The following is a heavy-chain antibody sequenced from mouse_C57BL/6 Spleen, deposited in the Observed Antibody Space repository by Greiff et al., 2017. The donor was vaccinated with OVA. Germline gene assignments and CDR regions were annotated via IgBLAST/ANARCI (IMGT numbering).Heavy chain of an antibody. CDR2: ISSGGSYT. CDR1: GFTFSSYG. J-gene: IGHJ2*01. Sequence: EVQGVESGGDLVKPGGSLKLSCAASGFTFSSYGMSWVRQTPDKRLEWVATISSGGSYTYYPDSVKGRFTIPRDNAKNTLYLQMSRLKSEDTAMYYWARHPPYGSSLYFDYWGQGTTLTVSS. CDR3: ARHPPYGSSLYFDY. V-gene: IGHV5-6*01. D-gene: IGHD1-1*01.